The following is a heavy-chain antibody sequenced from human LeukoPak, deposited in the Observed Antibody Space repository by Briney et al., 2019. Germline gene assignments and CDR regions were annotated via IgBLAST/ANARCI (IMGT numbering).Heavy chain of an antibody. CDR2: IYYSGST. J-gene: IGHJ4*02. CDR3: ASDPNHYYGSGSYSFDY. Sequence: SETLSLTCTVSGGSISSSSYYWGWIRQPPGKGLEWIGSIYYSGSTYYNPSLKSRITISVDTTKNQFSLKLSSVTAADTAVYYCASDPNHYYGSGSYSFDYWGQGTLVTVSS. CDR1: GGSISSSSYY. V-gene: IGHV4-39*01. D-gene: IGHD3-10*01.